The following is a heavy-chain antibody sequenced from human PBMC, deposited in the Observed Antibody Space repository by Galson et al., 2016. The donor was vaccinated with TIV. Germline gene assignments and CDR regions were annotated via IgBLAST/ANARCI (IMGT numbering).Heavy chain of an antibody. CDR2: FTPVFGIT. CDR3: ARDKEYAKYYFYF. J-gene: IGHJ4*02. CDR1: GGIFSNFV. Sequence: SVKVSCKASGGIFSNFVISWVRQAPGQGLEWMGGFTPVFGITNYAQKFQDRVSITADKSTSTVYMELSSLTSQDTAIYYCARDKEYAKYYFYFWGQGTQVTVSS. V-gene: IGHV1-69*10. D-gene: IGHD2/OR15-2a*01.